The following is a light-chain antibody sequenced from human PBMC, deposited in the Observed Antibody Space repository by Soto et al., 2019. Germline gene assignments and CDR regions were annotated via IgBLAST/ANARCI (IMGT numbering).Light chain of an antibody. V-gene: IGKV3-20*01. Sequence: EIVLTQSPGTLSLSPGERATLSCRASQSLSSSYSAWYQRQPGPPPRLLIPGASSRATGIPDRFSGSGSGTDFPLTISRLEHDDFAVYYCQQYASPLLFGGGTKVDIK. CDR2: GAS. CDR1: QSLSSSY. J-gene: IGKJ4*01. CDR3: QQYASPLL.